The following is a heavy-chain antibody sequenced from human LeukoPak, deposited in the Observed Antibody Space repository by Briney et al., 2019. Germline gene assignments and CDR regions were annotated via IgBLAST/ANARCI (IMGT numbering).Heavy chain of an antibody. Sequence: GASVKVSCKPSGYTFTSYAIIWVRQAPGQGPEWMGWINMYNGNTDYAQKLQGRVTMTTDTSTSTAYMELRSLRSDDTAVYYCARVVGNYVWGSYRPEGCFDSWGQGTLVTVSS. CDR3: ARVVGNYVWGSYRPEGCFDS. CDR2: INMYNGNT. D-gene: IGHD3-16*02. CDR1: GYTFTSYA. V-gene: IGHV1-18*01. J-gene: IGHJ4*02.